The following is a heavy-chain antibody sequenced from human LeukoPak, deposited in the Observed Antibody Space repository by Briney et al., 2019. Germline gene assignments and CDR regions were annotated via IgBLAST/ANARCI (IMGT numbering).Heavy chain of an antibody. D-gene: IGHD1-20*01. CDR1: GFTFSVYW. CDR3: ATTDNAIAGPY. V-gene: IGHV3-7*01. CDR2: INQDGGQK. J-gene: IGHJ4*02. Sequence: GGSLRLSCAASGFTFSVYWMTWVRQAPGKGLDWVGNINQDGGQKFYANSVKGRFTISRDNAGNSLYLQMNNLRAEDTAVYYCATTDNAIAGPYWGQGILVTVSS.